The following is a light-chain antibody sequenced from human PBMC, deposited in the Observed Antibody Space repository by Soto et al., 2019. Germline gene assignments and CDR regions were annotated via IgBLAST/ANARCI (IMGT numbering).Light chain of an antibody. V-gene: IGKV3-15*01. J-gene: IGKJ4*01. CDR2: GAS. Sequence: EIVMTQSPATLSVSPGERASLSCRASQSVSSYLAWYQRKPGQAPRLLIYGASTRATGIPARFSGSVSGTEFILTISSLQSEDFAVYYCQQYSKWPLTFGGGTKVDIK. CDR1: QSVSSY. CDR3: QQYSKWPLT.